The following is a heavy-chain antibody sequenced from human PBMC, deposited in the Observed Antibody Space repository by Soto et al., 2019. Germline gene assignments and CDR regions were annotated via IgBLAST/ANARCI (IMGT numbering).Heavy chain of an antibody. Sequence: QVQLVQSGAEVKKPGSSVKVSCKASGVTFSSYAISWVRQAPGHGLEWMGGIIPIFGTANYAQKFQGRDTITADETTSTAYMELSRLRSEDTAVYYCARSGIAAANDAFDIWGQGTMVTVSS. CDR1: GVTFSSYA. V-gene: IGHV1-69*12. D-gene: IGHD6-13*01. J-gene: IGHJ3*02. CDR3: ARSGIAAANDAFDI. CDR2: IIPIFGTA.